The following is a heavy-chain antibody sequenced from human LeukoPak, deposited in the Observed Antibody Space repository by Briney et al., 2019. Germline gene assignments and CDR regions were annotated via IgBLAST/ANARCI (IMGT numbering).Heavy chain of an antibody. CDR2: IIPIFGTA. CDR1: GGAFSSYA. Sequence: ASVKVSCKASGGAFSSYAISWVRQAPGQGLEWMGGIIPIFGTANYAQKFQGRVTITADESTSTAYMELSSLRSEDTAVYYCARDRDYDILTGYVPNWFDPWGQGTLVTVSS. V-gene: IGHV1-69*13. J-gene: IGHJ5*02. D-gene: IGHD3-9*01. CDR3: ARDRDYDILTGYVPNWFDP.